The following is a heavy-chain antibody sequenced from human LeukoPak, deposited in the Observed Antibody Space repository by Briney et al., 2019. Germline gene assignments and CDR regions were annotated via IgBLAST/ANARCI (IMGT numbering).Heavy chain of an antibody. CDR1: GFTFSSYG. CDR3: AKVSYDILTGYLKNYYYYYMDV. D-gene: IGHD3-9*01. V-gene: IGHV3-23*01. CDR2: ISGSGGST. Sequence: GGSLRLSCAASGFTFSSYGMSWVRQAPGKGLEWVSAISGSGGSTYYADSVKGRFTISRDNSKNTLYLQMNSLRAEDTAVYYCAKVSYDILTGYLKNYYYYYMDVWGKGTTVTISS. J-gene: IGHJ6*03.